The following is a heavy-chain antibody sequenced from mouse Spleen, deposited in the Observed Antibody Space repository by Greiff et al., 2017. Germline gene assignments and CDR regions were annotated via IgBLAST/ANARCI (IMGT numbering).Heavy chain of an antibody. Sequence: EVQVVESGAELVKPGASVKLSCTASGFNIKDYYMHWLKQRPEQGLEWIGRIDPEDGETKYAPKFQGKATITADTSSNTAYLQLSSLTSEDTAVYYCARWDTTVVGDYWGQGTTLTVSS. CDR2: IDPEDGET. CDR1: GFNIKDYY. V-gene: IGHV14-2*01. D-gene: IGHD1-1*01. J-gene: IGHJ2*01. CDR3: ARWDTTVVGDY.